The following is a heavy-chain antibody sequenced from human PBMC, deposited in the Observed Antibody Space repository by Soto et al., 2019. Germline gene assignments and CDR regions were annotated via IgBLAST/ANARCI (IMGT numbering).Heavy chain of an antibody. CDR2: IIPILGIA. CDR1: GGTFSSYT. Sequence: QVQLVQSGAEVKKPGSSVKVSCKASGGTFSSYTISWVRQAPGQGLEWMGRIIPILGIANYAQKFQGRVTITADKSTSTAYMELSSLRSEDTAVYYCAERYCSSTSCFRSDYYYYMDVWGKGTTVTVSS. D-gene: IGHD2-2*01. CDR3: AERYCSSTSCFRSDYYYYMDV. J-gene: IGHJ6*03. V-gene: IGHV1-69*02.